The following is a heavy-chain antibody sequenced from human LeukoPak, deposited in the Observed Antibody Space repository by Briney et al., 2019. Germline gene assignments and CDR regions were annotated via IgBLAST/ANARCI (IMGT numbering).Heavy chain of an antibody. D-gene: IGHD3-10*01. CDR3: ATVIWFGELLSFDY. CDR1: GYTLTELS. CDR2: FDPEDGET. V-gene: IGHV1-24*01. Sequence: ASVKVSCKVSGYTLTELSMHWVRQAPGKGLEWTGGFDPEDGETIYAQKFQGRVTMTEDTSTDTAYMELSSLRSEDTAVYYCATVIWFGELLSFDYWGQGTLVTVSS. J-gene: IGHJ4*02.